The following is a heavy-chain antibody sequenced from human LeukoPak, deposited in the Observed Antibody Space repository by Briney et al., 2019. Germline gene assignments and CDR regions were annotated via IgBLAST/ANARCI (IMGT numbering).Heavy chain of an antibody. CDR1: GFTFSSYA. CDR2: ISYDGSNK. CDR3: AREAYFLYSNYHWFDP. Sequence: GGSLRLSCAASGFTFSSYAMHWVRQAPGKGLEGVAVISYDGSNKYYADSVKGRFTISRDNSKNTLYLQMNSLRAEDTAVYYCAREAYFLYSNYHWFDPWGQGTLVTVSS. V-gene: IGHV3-30-3*01. J-gene: IGHJ5*02. D-gene: IGHD4-11*01.